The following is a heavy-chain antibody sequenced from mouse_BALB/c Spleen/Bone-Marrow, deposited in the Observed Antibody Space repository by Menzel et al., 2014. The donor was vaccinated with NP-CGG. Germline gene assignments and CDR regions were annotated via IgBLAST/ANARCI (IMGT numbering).Heavy chain of an antibody. D-gene: IGHD2-14*01. Sequence: EVMLVESGAELVKPGASVKLSCTASGFNIKDTYMHWVRQRPEQGLEWIGRIDPANGNTKYDPKFQGKATITADTSSNTAYLQLSSLTSEDTAVYYCARWDYRYDYWGQGTTLTVSS. CDR1: GFNIKDTY. V-gene: IGHV14-3*02. J-gene: IGHJ2*01. CDR3: ARWDYRYDY. CDR2: IDPANGNT.